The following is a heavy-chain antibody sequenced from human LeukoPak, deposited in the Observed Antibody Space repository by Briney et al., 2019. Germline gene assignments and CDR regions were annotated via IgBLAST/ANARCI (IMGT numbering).Heavy chain of an antibody. Sequence: GESLKISCKGSGYSFTSYRIGWVRQMPGKGLEWMGIIYPGDSDTRYSPSFQGQVTISADKSISTAYLQWSSLKASDTAMYYCARQSPDYDILTGYYPGFDPWGQGTLVTVSS. D-gene: IGHD3-9*01. J-gene: IGHJ5*02. CDR3: ARQSPDYDILTGYYPGFDP. CDR1: GYSFTSYR. V-gene: IGHV5-51*01. CDR2: IYPGDSDT.